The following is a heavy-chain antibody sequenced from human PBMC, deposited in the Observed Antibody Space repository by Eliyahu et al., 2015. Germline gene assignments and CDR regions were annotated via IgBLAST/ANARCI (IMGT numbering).Heavy chain of an antibody. D-gene: IGHD3/OR15-3a*01. J-gene: IGHJ4*02. CDR3: ATQLYTKDWTGLYFDF. Sequence: QVHLQESGPGLVKPSETLSLTCSVSGASLRSSXYYWSWIRQPAGKGLEWIWGGFVSGYTSYNPSLSSRVYISVNAPENQMSLELTSATAADTAVYYCATQLYTKDWTGLYFDFWGQGILVTVSS. CDR1: GASLRSSXYY. V-gene: IGHV4-61*02. CDR2: GFVSGYT.